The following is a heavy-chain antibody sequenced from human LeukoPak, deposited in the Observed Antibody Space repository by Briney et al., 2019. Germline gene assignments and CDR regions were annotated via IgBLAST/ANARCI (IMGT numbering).Heavy chain of an antibody. J-gene: IGHJ4*02. CDR2: IYHSGST. V-gene: IGHV4-38-2*02. D-gene: IGHD1-26*01. CDR1: GGSISSYY. CDR3: ARGGKLVGATAGYFDY. Sequence: SETLSLTCTVSGGSISSYYWSWIRQPPGKGLEWIGSIYHSGSTYYNPSLKSRVTISVDTSKNQFSLKLSSVTAADTAVYYCARGGKLVGATAGYFDYWGQGTLVTVSS.